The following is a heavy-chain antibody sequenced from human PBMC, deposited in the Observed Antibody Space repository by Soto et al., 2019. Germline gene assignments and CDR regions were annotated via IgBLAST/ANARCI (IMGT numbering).Heavy chain of an antibody. CDR3: ARGDSSGWYPTPSDNWFDP. D-gene: IGHD6-19*01. CDR1: GYTFTSYG. CDR2: ISAYNGNT. Sequence: GASVKVSCKASGYTFTSYGISWVRQAPGQGLEWMGWISAYNGNTNYAQKLQGRVTMTTDTSTSTAYMELRSLRSDDTAVYYCARGDSSGWYPTPSDNWFDPWGQGTLVTVSS. J-gene: IGHJ5*02. V-gene: IGHV1-18*01.